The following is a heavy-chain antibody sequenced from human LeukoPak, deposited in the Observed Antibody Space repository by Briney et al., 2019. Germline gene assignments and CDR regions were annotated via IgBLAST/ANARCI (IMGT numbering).Heavy chain of an antibody. Sequence: ASVKVSCKASGYIFTTYFIHWVRQAPGQGLEWMGIINPSGGSTSYAQKFQGRVTMIRDMSTSTVFMALFSLRSEDTAVYYCARELSMEDPFTPKNHDSSFGDAFDIWGQGTKVTVSS. CDR2: INPSGGST. CDR1: GYIFTTYF. V-gene: IGHV1-46*01. J-gene: IGHJ3*02. D-gene: IGHD3-22*01. CDR3: ARELSMEDPFTPKNHDSSFGDAFDI.